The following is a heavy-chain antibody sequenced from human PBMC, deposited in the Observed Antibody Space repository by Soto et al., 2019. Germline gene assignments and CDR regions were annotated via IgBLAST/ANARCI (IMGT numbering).Heavy chain of an antibody. Sequence: QVQLQQWGAGLLKPSETLSLTCAAYGGFVSSGSYYWSWIRQPAGKGLEWIGEMSHSGGTHFNPSLKSRVTISVDTSKNQFSLKMSSVTAADTALYYCARVERGTATTVVDAFDIWGPGTMVTVSS. CDR2: MSHSGGT. V-gene: IGHV4-34*01. CDR3: ARVERGTATTVVDAFDI. D-gene: IGHD1-1*01. J-gene: IGHJ3*02. CDR1: GGFVSSGSYY.